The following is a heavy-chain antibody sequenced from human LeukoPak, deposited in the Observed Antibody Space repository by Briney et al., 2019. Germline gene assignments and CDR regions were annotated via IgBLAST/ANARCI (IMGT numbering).Heavy chain of an antibody. CDR3: ARGVDYYGV. CDR2: INHSGRT. CDR1: GGSFSGYY. Sequence: PSETLSLTCAVYGGSFSGYYWNWIRQPPGKGLEWIGEINHSGRTNYNPSLKSRVTISVDTSKKQFSLKLSSVTAADTAVNYCARGVDYYGVWGQGTLVTVSS. D-gene: IGHD3-10*01. V-gene: IGHV4-34*01. J-gene: IGHJ4*02.